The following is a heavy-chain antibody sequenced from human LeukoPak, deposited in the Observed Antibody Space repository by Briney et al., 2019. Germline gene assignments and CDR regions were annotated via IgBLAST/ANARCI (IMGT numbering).Heavy chain of an antibody. CDR1: GFTFSSYD. D-gene: IGHD1-26*01. Sequence: PGGSLRLSCAASGFTFSSYDMHWVRQAPGKGLEWVALISYDGTYKYYADSVKGRFTLSRDNSKNTLYLQMNSLRIEDSAVYYCGRSGDLSPYFDHWGQGTLVTVSS. CDR3: GRSGDLSPYFDH. CDR2: ISYDGTYK. V-gene: IGHV3-30*19. J-gene: IGHJ4*02.